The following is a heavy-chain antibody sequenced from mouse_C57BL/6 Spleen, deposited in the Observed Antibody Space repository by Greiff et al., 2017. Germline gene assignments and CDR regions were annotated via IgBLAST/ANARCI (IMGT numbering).Heavy chain of an antibody. D-gene: IGHD2-2*01. CDR2: IDPGGGYT. CDR3: SGGVTDY. V-gene: IGHV14-2*01. Sequence: VQLQQSGAELVKPGASVKLSCTASGFNIKDYTMHWVKQRPEQGLEWIGRIDPGGGYTKYAPQFQGKATITADTSSNTAYLQLSSLTSGDSAVGYCSGGVTDYWGQGTTLTVSS. J-gene: IGHJ2*01. CDR1: GFNIKDYT.